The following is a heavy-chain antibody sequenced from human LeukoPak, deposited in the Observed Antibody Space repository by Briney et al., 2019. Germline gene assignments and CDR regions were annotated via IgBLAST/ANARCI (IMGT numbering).Heavy chain of an antibody. Sequence: EASVKVSCKASGYTFTSYGISWVRQAPGQGLEWMGWISAYNGNTNYAQKLQGRVTMTTDTSTSTAYMELRSLRSNDTAVYYCARDRPIAVAAWYDYWGQGTLVTVSS. CDR1: GYTFTSYG. J-gene: IGHJ4*02. V-gene: IGHV1-18*01. CDR3: ARDRPIAVAAWYDY. CDR2: ISAYNGNT. D-gene: IGHD6-19*01.